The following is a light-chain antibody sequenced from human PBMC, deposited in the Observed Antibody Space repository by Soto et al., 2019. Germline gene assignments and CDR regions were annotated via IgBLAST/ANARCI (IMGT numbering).Light chain of an antibody. CDR3: QLYGDSPMYT. J-gene: IGKJ2*01. CDR2: VAS. V-gene: IGKV3-20*01. CDR1: QIVAYSH. Sequence: ENVLTQTPDTLSLSLGETATLSCRASQIVAYSHLAWYQQKPGQAPRLLISVASSRAIGIPDRFSGSGSGTEFTLTISKLAPEDSAMYYCQLYGDSPMYTFGQGTKLEIK.